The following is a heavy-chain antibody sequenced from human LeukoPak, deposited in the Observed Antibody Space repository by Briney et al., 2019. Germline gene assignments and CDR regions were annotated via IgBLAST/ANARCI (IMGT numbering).Heavy chain of an antibody. CDR2: IYYSGTT. J-gene: IGHJ4*02. CDR1: GGSISSYY. D-gene: IGHD6-6*01. Sequence: SETLSLTCTVSGGSISSYYWSWIRQPPGKGLEWIGYIYYSGTTNYNPSLKSRVTMSVDTSKNQFSLKLNSVTAADTAVYYCARDAYSNSYFDSWGQGTLVTVSS. CDR3: ARDAYSNSYFDS. V-gene: IGHV4-59*01.